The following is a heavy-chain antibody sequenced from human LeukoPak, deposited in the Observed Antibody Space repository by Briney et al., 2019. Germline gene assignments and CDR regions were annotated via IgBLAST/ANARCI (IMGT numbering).Heavy chain of an antibody. CDR3: ARRHVKYNSSSDPYYFDY. D-gene: IGHD6-6*01. J-gene: IGHJ4*02. Sequence: SETLSLTCTVSGGSISHSNYYWVWIRQPPGKGLEWIGSIYYNGNTYYSPSLKSRVTISINTSKNQFSLKLSSVTAADTAVYYCARRHVKYNSSSDPYYFDYWGQGTLVTVSS. V-gene: IGHV4-39*07. CDR1: GGSISHSNYY. CDR2: IYYNGNT.